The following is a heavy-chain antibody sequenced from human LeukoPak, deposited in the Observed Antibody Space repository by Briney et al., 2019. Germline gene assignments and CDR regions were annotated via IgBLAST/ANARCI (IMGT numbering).Heavy chain of an antibody. J-gene: IGHJ6*04. CDR2: INHSGST. CDR1: GGSFSGCY. V-gene: IGHV4-34*01. Sequence: PSETLSLTCAVYGGSFSGCYWSWIRQPPGKGLEWIGEINHSGSTNYNPSLKSRVSVSVDTSKNQFSLNLTSVTAADTAVYYCAREMDVWGKGITVIVSS. CDR3: AREMDV.